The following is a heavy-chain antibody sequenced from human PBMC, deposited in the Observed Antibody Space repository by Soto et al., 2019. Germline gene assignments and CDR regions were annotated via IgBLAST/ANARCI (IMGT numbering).Heavy chain of an antibody. CDR2: IIPILGIA. V-gene: IGHV1-69*02. CDR3: ARGGTRIAAAGKRNWFDP. CDR1: GGTFSSYT. D-gene: IGHD6-13*01. J-gene: IGHJ5*02. Sequence: QVQLVQSGAEVKKPGSSVKVSCKASGGTFSSYTISWARQAPGQGLEWMGRIIPILGIANYAQKFQGRVTITAEXXTXTXYMELSSLRSEDTAVYYCARGGTRIAAAGKRNWFDPWGQGTLVTVSS.